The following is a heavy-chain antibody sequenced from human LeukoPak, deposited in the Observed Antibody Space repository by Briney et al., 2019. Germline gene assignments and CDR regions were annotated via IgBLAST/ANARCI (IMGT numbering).Heavy chain of an antibody. J-gene: IGHJ4*02. CDR3: AKYIGGVWYAFDY. Sequence: GGSLRLSCAASGFTFSTYAMSWVRQAPGEGLEWVSSIGGSGGSTYYADSVKGRFTISRDNSKNTLYLQMNSLRAEDTAIYYCAKYIGGVWYAFDYWGQGTLVTISP. CDR2: IGGSGGST. V-gene: IGHV3-23*01. D-gene: IGHD6-19*01. CDR1: GFTFSTYA.